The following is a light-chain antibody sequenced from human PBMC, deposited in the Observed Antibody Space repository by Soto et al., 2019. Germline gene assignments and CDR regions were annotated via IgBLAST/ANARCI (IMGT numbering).Light chain of an antibody. V-gene: IGKV3-11*01. CDR3: QQRTNWPSST. CDR1: QSVNSY. CDR2: EAS. J-gene: IGKJ5*01. Sequence: EIVLTQSPATLSLSPGERTTLSCRASQSVNSYLAWYQQRPGQAPRLLIHEASSRATGIPARFSGSGSGTDFTLTISSLEPEDFAVYYCQQRTNWPSSTFGQGTRLEIK.